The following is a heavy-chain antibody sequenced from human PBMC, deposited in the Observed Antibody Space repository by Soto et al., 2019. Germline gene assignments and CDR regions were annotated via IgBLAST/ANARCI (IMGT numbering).Heavy chain of an antibody. CDR3: FGRNSQTQGVAY. J-gene: IGHJ4*02. CDR1: GFTFSGYT. Sequence: EVHLVESGGGLVQPGGSLKLSCAASGFTFSGYTMHWVRQASGKGLEWIGRIKSKTNNYATEYAASVEGRFTISSDDSKNTAYPQMNTLNTEDTAIYYGFGRNSQTQGVAYWGQGTLVIVSS. V-gene: IGHV3-73*01. CDR2: IKSKTNNYAT. D-gene: IGHD1-7*01.